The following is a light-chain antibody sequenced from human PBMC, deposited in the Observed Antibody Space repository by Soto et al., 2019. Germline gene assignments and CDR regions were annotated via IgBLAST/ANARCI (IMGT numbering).Light chain of an antibody. CDR3: SSYTSNSHYV. J-gene: IGLJ1*01. CDR2: DDS. Sequence: QSALTQPASVFGSPGQSVTISFTGTSSDGGGYNHVSLYHHHPGKAPKLLIYDDSHRPSGVSNRFSGSKSGNTASLTISGLQAEDEADYYRSSYTSNSHYVFGTGTKVTVL. V-gene: IGLV2-14*03. CDR1: SSDGGGYNH.